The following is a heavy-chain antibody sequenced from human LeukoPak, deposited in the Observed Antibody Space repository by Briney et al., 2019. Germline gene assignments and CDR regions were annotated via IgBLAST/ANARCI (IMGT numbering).Heavy chain of an antibody. J-gene: IGHJ4*02. Sequence: ASVKVSCKASGGTFSSYAISWVRQAPGQGLGWMGGIIPIFGTANYAQKFQGRVTITADESTSTAYMELSSLRSEDTAVYYCAASPRPDPDFDYWGQGTLVTVSS. CDR3: AASPRPDPDFDY. D-gene: IGHD1-14*01. V-gene: IGHV1-69*13. CDR2: IIPIFGTA. CDR1: GGTFSSYA.